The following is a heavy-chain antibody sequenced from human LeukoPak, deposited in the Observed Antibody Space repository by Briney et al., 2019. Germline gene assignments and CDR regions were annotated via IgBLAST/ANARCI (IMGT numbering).Heavy chain of an antibody. CDR3: ARVKVGTTNRFDY. J-gene: IGHJ4*02. Sequence: GASVKVSCKASGYSFTDYYINWVRQAPGQGLEWMGWINANSGGTHYAQNFQGRVTMTRDTSISTVYMELSSLRSDDTAVYYCARVKVGTTNRFDYWGQGTLVTVSS. D-gene: IGHD1-26*01. CDR2: INANSGGT. CDR1: GYSFTDYY. V-gene: IGHV1-2*02.